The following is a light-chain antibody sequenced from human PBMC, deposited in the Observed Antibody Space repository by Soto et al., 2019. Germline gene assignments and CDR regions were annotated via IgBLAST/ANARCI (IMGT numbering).Light chain of an antibody. V-gene: IGLV2-14*01. CDR2: DVS. CDR3: ISYTRSSTYV. CDR1: SSDVGGYNY. J-gene: IGLJ1*01. Sequence: QSALTQPASVSGSPGQSITISCTGTSSDVGGYNYVSWCQQYPDKAPKLMIYDVSDRPSGVSNRFSGSKSGNTASLTISGLQAEDEADYYCISYTRSSTYVFGTGTKLTVL.